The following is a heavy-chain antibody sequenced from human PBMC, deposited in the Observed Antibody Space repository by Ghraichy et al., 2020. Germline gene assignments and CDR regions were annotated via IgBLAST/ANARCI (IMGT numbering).Heavy chain of an antibody. V-gene: IGHV3-33*01. D-gene: IGHD6-19*01. CDR2: IWFDGSNK. J-gene: IGHJ3*02. Sequence: VAYIWFDGSNKNYADSVKGRFTISRDNSKNMLYLQMNSLIAEDTAVYYCARESRSNSGWTGAFDIWGQGKMVTVSS. CDR3: ARESRSNSGWTGAFDI.